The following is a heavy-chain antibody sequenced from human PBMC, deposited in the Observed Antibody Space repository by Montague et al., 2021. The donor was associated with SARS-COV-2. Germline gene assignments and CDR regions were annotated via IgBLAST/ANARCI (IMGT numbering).Heavy chain of an antibody. CDR3: AGDRGRFWHFDL. J-gene: IGHJ2*01. CDR1: GGSISSYY. V-gene: IGHV4-59*01. D-gene: IGHD6-25*01. CDR2: IYFSGST. Sequence: SETLSLICTVSGGSISSYYWNWIWLSSGKGLEWNGFIYFSGSTKNNPSLKSRVTITVDTTKSQMSLRLNSVTAADTAVYYCAGDRGRFWHFDLWGRGTLVTVSS.